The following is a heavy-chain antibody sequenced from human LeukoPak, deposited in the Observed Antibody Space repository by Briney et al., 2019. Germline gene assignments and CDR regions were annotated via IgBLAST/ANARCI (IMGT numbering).Heavy chain of an antibody. D-gene: IGHD2/OR15-2a*01. CDR3: ASLYDQGAFDI. Sequence: SETLSLTCTVSGGSISSYYWSWIRQTPGKGLEWIGYIYYSGSTNYNPSLKSRVTISVDTSKNQFSLKLSSVTAADTAVYYCASLYDQGAFDIWGQGTMVTVSS. J-gene: IGHJ3*02. CDR1: GGSISSYY. V-gene: IGHV4-59*08. CDR2: IYYSGST.